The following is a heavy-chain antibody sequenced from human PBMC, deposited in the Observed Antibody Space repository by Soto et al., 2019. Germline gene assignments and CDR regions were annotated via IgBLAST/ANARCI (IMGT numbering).Heavy chain of an antibody. V-gene: IGHV1-18*01. J-gene: IGHJ3*02. CDR2: ISAYNGNT. CDR3: ARDRPDIVVVPAAADAFDI. D-gene: IGHD2-2*01. CDR1: GYTLTSYG. Sequence: ASVKVSCKASGYTLTSYGISWVRQAPGQGLEWMGWISAYNGNTNYAQKLQGRVTMTTDTSTSTAYMELRSLRSDDTAVYYCARDRPDIVVVPAAADAFDIWGQGTMVTVSS.